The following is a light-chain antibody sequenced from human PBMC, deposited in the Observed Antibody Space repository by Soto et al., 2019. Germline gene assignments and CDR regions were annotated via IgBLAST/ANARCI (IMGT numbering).Light chain of an antibody. CDR3: QRYDSVPPT. V-gene: IGKV1-33*01. J-gene: IGKJ5*01. Sequence: DIQMTQSPSSLSASVGDRVTITCQASHDIKKYLNWYQEKPGKAPKLLIFDASNLQTGVPSRFSGRGSGTHFTFTISSLQPEDIATYYCQRYDSVPPTFGQGTRLDIK. CDR2: DAS. CDR1: HDIKKY.